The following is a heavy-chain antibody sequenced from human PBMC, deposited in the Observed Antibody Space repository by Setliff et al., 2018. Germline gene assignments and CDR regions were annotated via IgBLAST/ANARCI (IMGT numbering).Heavy chain of an antibody. D-gene: IGHD6-19*01. CDR3: AREQWLDPPGYYYMDV. V-gene: IGHV4-4*07. J-gene: IGHJ6*03. Sequence: SETLSLTCTVSGDSVNTNYYWSWIRQPAGKGLEWIGHIYIGGSANYNPSLKSRVTMSIDTSKNQFSLKLNSVTAADMAVYYCAREQWLDPPGYYYMDVWAKGTTVTVSS. CDR2: IYIGGSA. CDR1: GDSVNTNYY.